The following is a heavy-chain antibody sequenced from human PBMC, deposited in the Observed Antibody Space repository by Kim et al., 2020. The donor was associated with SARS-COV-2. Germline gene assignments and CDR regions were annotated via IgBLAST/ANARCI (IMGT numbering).Heavy chain of an antibody. CDR3: ARYNYDFWSGWYFDY. Sequence: KFQGRVTITRDTSASTAYMELSSLRSEDTAVYYCARYNYDFWSGWYFDYWGQGTLVTVSS. D-gene: IGHD3-3*01. V-gene: IGHV1-3*01. J-gene: IGHJ4*02.